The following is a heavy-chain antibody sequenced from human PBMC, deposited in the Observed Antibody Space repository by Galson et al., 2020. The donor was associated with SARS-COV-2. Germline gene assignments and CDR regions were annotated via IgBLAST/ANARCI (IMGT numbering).Heavy chain of an antibody. V-gene: IGHV2-5*01. Sequence: ESGPTLVKPAQTLTLTCTFSGFSLSTTGLNVGWIRQPPGKALEWLVVIHWNDHKWYSPALMNRLTITKDTSKNQVVLTMTNMDPVDTATYYCAQGDGGLAVDYWGQGTLVTVSS. CDR1: GFSLSTTGLN. CDR2: IHWNDHK. J-gene: IGHJ4*02. D-gene: IGHD3-16*01. CDR3: AQGDGGLAVDY.